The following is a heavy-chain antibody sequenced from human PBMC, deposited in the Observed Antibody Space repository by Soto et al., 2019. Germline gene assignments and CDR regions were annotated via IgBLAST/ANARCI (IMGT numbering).Heavy chain of an antibody. CDR2: ISDDGSTT. CDR3: TRGPRVSSTGTGAH. Sequence: SGGSLRLSCEVSGFTFSSYLMHWVRQFPGKGLIWVSRISDDGSTTTYADSVKGRFTISRDNAKNTLYLQMNSLRADDTGLYYCTRGPRVSSTGTGAHWGQGTLVTVSS. D-gene: IGHD1-1*01. J-gene: IGHJ4*02. CDR1: GFTFSSYL. V-gene: IGHV3-74*01.